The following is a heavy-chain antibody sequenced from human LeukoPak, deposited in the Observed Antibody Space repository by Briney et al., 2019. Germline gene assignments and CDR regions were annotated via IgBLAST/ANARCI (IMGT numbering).Heavy chain of an antibody. CDR2: IYWNDDK. V-gene: IGHV2-5*08. J-gene: IGHJ4*02. D-gene: IGHD5-24*01. Sequence: SGPALVKPTQTLTLTCTFSGFSLSTRGMSVSWIRQPPGKALEWLSLIYWNDDKSYSTSMKRRRTITKDTSKNQVVLTMTNMDPVDTATYYCAHRGGYNSAFDYWGQGTLVTVSS. CDR3: AHRGGYNSAFDY. CDR1: GFSLSTRGMS.